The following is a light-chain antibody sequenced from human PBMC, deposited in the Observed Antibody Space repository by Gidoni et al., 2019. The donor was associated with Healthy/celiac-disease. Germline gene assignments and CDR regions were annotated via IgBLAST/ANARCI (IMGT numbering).Light chain of an antibody. CDR1: QSVSSSY. V-gene: IGKV3-20*01. CDR2: GAS. CDR3: QQYGSSPLT. Sequence: EIVLTQSPGTLSLSPGERATLSCRASQSVSSSYLAWYQQKPSQAHRLLIYGASSRATGIPDRFSGSGSGTDFTLTISRLEPEDFAVYYCQQYGSSPLTFGGGTKVEIK. J-gene: IGKJ4*01.